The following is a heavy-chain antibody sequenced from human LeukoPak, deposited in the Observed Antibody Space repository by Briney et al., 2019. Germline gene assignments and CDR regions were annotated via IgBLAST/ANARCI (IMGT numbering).Heavy chain of an antibody. D-gene: IGHD6-13*01. J-gene: IGHJ5*02. Sequence: GGSLRLTCAASGFTFSYYYMSWIRQAPGKGLEWVSYISSSGSTIYYADSVKGRFTISRDNAKNSLYLQMNSLRAEDTAVYYCARGFSAVAGTGWFDPWGQGTLVTVSS. CDR3: ARGFSAVAGTGWFDP. CDR2: ISSSGSTI. CDR1: GFTFSYYY. V-gene: IGHV3-11*01.